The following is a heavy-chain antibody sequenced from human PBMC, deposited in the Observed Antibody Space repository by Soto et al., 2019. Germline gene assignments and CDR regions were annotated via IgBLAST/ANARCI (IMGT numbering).Heavy chain of an antibody. J-gene: IGHJ6*02. CDR1: GYSFTTYW. CDR2: IDPSDSYT. CDR3: ARVPTYYYYGMDV. Sequence: GKAVKLSCKCSGYSFTTYWSSCVLQMPGKGLEWMGRIDPSDSYTHYSPSFQGHVTISTDKSISTAYLQWSSLKASDTAMYYCARVPTYYYYGMDVWGQGTTVTVSS. V-gene: IGHV5-10-1*01.